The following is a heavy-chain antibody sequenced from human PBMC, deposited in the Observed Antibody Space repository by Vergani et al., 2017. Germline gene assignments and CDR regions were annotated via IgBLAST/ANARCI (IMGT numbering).Heavy chain of an antibody. V-gene: IGHV1-69*02. CDR1: GGTFSSYT. J-gene: IGHJ5*02. D-gene: IGHD3-10*01. Sequence: QVQLVQSGAEVEKPGSSVKVSCKASGGTFSSYTISWVRQAPGQGLEWMGRIIPILGIANYAQKFQGRVTITADKSTSTAYMELSSLRSEDTAVYYCAGMVRGGHEFDPWGQGTLVTVSS. CDR2: IIPILGIA. CDR3: AGMVRGGHEFDP.